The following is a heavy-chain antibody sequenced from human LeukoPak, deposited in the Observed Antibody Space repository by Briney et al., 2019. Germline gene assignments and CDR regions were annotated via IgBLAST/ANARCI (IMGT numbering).Heavy chain of an antibody. Sequence: GGSLRLSCAASGFGFSLYSMNWLRQAPGEGLEWVWFISSDSDIIHYADSVKGRFTISRDNAKNSLFLQVNSLRDEDKAVYYCARVGTTGVNNWFDPWGQGTLVTVFS. V-gene: IGHV3-48*02. CDR2: ISSDSDII. D-gene: IGHD7-27*01. CDR3: ARVGTTGVNNWFDP. J-gene: IGHJ5*02. CDR1: GFGFSLYS.